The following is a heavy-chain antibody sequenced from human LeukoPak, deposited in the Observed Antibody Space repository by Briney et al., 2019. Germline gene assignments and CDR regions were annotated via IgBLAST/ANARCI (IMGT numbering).Heavy chain of an antibody. V-gene: IGHV1-2*02. CDR2: INPNSGGT. J-gene: IGHJ4*02. CDR1: GYTFTVYY. D-gene: IGHD2-2*02. CDR3: AREGVLGYCSSTSCYNFDY. Sequence: SVKVSCKASGYTFTVYYMHWVRQAPRQGREWMGWINPNSGGTNYAQKFQGRVTMTRDTSISTAYMELSRLRSDDTAVYYCAREGVLGYCSSTSCYNFDYWGQGTLVTVSS.